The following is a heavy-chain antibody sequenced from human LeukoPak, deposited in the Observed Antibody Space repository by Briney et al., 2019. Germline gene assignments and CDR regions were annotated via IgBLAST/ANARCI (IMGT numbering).Heavy chain of an antibody. Sequence: GGSLRLSCAASGFTFSSYSMNWVRQAPGKGLEWVSYISSSSSTIYYADSVKGRFTISRDNAKNSLYLQMNSLRAEDTAVYYCARRQAGYLDYWGQGTLVTVSS. V-gene: IGHV3-48*04. CDR1: GFTFSSYS. D-gene: IGHD6-19*01. J-gene: IGHJ4*02. CDR2: ISSSSSTI. CDR3: ARRQAGYLDY.